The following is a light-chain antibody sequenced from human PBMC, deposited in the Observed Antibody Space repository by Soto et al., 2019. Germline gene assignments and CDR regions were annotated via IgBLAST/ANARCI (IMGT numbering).Light chain of an antibody. CDR3: SSYTSSRIYV. Sequence: QSVLTQPASVSGSPGQSITISCTGTSSDVGGYKYVSWNQQHPGKAPKLIIYEVSNRPSGVSDRFSGSKSGNTASLTISGLQTEDEADYYCSSYTSSRIYVFGTGTKLTVL. J-gene: IGLJ1*01. V-gene: IGLV2-14*01. CDR2: EVS. CDR1: SSDVGGYKY.